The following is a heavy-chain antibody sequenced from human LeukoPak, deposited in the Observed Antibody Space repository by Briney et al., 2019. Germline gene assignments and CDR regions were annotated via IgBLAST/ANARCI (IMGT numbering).Heavy chain of an antibody. CDR2: IYYSGRV. J-gene: IGHJ4*02. D-gene: IGHD6-13*01. V-gene: IGHV4-59*08. CDR1: GGSISSYY. CDR3: ARQGIPTAGSPFDY. Sequence: SETLSPTCTVSGGSISSYYWSWIRQPPGKGLEWIGYIYYSGRVKYNPSLKSRVTISVDTSKNQLSLKLSSVTAADTAVYYCARQGIPTAGSPFDYWGQGTLVTVSS.